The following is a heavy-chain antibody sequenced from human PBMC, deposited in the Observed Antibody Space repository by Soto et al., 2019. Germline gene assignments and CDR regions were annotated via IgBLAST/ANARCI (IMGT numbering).Heavy chain of an antibody. D-gene: IGHD3-10*01. CDR3: ARLVYYGSGSYYYFDH. Sequence: SETLSLTCTVSGGSISSYYWSWIRQPPGKGLEWIGYIYYSGSTNYNPSLKSRVTISVDTSKNQFSLKLSSVTAADTAVYYCARLVYYGSGSYYYFDHWGQGTPVTVSS. CDR1: GGSISSYY. CDR2: IYYSGST. J-gene: IGHJ4*02. V-gene: IGHV4-59*08.